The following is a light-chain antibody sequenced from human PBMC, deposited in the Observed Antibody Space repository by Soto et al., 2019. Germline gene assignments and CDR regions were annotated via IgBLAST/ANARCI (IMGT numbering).Light chain of an antibody. CDR1: QGISSA. J-gene: IGKJ5*01. Sequence: AIPVTQSPSSLSASVGDRVTITCRASQGISSALAWYQQKPGKAPKLLIYDASTLESGVPSRFSGRGSGTDFTLTISSLQPEDFATYYCQQFKTDPITFGQGTRLE. V-gene: IGKV1-13*02. CDR2: DAS. CDR3: QQFKTDPIT.